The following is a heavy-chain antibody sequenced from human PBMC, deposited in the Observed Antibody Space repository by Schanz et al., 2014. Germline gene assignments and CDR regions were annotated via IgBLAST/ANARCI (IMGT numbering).Heavy chain of an antibody. D-gene: IGHD5-18*01. CDR2: INPSGGST. Sequence: QVQLVQSGAEVKKPGVSVKVSCKASGYTFTSYYMHWVRQAPGQGLEWMGIINPSGGSTSYAQKFQGRVTMTMDTSTSTVYMELSSLRSEDTAVYYCAKDAENTAMITDYFDYWGQGTLVTVSS. J-gene: IGHJ4*02. CDR3: AKDAENTAMITDYFDY. V-gene: IGHV1-46*01. CDR1: GYTFTSYY.